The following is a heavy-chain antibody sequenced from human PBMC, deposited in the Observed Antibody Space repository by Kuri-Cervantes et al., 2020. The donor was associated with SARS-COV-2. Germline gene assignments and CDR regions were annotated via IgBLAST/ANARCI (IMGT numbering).Heavy chain of an antibody. Sequence: SETLSLTCAVYGGSFRGYYWSWIRQPPGKGLEWIGEINHGGSTNYNPSLKSRVTISLDTSKNQFSLNLSSVTAADTAVYFCARVGYCSGGSCYSVDYWGQGTLVTVSS. CDR1: GGSFRGYY. V-gene: IGHV4-34*01. CDR2: INHGGST. D-gene: IGHD2-15*01. CDR3: ARVGYCSGGSCYSVDY. J-gene: IGHJ4*02.